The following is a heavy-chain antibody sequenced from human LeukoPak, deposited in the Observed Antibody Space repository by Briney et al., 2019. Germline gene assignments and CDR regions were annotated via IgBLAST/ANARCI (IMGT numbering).Heavy chain of an antibody. V-gene: IGHV4-34*01. CDR1: GGSFSGYY. Sequence: PSETLSLTCAVYGGSFSGYYWSWIRQPPGKGLEWIGEINHSGSTNYNPSLKSRVTISVDTSKNQFSLKLSSVTAADTAVYYCATRSRKYPLKYYYGFGNGFDPWGQGTLVTVSS. CDR3: ATRSRKYPLKYYYGFGNGFDP. D-gene: IGHD3-10*01. J-gene: IGHJ5*02. CDR2: INHSGST.